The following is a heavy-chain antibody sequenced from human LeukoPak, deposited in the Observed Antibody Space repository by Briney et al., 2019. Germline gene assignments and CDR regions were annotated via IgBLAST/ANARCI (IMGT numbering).Heavy chain of an antibody. CDR2: IIPIFGTA. J-gene: IGHJ4*02. Sequence: GASVKVSRKASGGTFSSYAISWVRQAPGQGLEWMGGIIPIFGTANYAQKFQGRVTITADESTSTAYMELSSLRSEDTAVYYCAREGVAFWSGYFDYWGQGTLVTVSS. CDR3: AREGVAFWSGYFDY. V-gene: IGHV1-69*13. CDR1: GGTFSSYA. D-gene: IGHD3-3*01.